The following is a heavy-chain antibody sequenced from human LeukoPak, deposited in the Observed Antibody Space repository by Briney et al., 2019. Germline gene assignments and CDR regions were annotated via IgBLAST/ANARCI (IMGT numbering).Heavy chain of an antibody. J-gene: IGHJ4*02. CDR2: MNPNSGNT. V-gene: IGHV1-8*01. CDR1: GYTFTSYD. Sequence: ASVKVSCKASGYTFTSYDINWVRQATGQGLEWMGWMNPNSGNTGYAQKFQGRVTMTRNTSISTAYMELSSLRSEDTAVYYCARSTRAYCSSTSCYGGYWGQGTLVTVSS. D-gene: IGHD2-2*01. CDR3: ARSTRAYCSSTSCYGGY.